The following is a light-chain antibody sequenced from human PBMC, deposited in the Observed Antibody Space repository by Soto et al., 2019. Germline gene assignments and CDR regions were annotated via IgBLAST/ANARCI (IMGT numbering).Light chain of an antibody. V-gene: IGLV2-14*03. CDR1: SSDVGGYDY. CDR3: TSYISSSSLPYFV. CDR2: DVS. Sequence: QSALTQPASVSGSPGQSITISCTGTSSDVGGYDYVSWYQHHPGKAPKLMIYDVSYRPSGVSNRFSGSKSGNTASLTISGLQAEDEADYYCTSYISSSSLPYFVLGTGTKLTVL. J-gene: IGLJ1*01.